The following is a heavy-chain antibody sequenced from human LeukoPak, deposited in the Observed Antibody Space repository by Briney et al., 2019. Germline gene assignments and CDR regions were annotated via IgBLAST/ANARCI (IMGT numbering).Heavy chain of an antibody. CDR3: ARGVAATLNYYYGMDV. Sequence: SVKVSCKSSGGTFSSYAISWVRQAPGQGLEWMGRIFPILGIANYAQKFQGRVTITADKSTSTAYMELSSLRSEDTAVYYCARGVAATLNYYYGMDVWGQGTTVTVSS. CDR2: IFPILGIA. J-gene: IGHJ6*02. V-gene: IGHV1-69*04. D-gene: IGHD2-15*01. CDR1: GGTFSSYA.